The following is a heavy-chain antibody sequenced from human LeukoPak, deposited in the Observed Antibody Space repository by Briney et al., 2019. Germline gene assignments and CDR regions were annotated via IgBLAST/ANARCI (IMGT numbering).Heavy chain of an antibody. Sequence: GGSLRLSCAASGFTFSSYAMSWVRQAPGKGLEWVSAISGSGGSTYYADSVKGRFTISRDNSKNTLYLQMNSLRAEDTAVYYCARSFDNYYYYHMEVWGKGTTVTVSS. V-gene: IGHV3-23*01. CDR3: ARSFDNYYYYHMEV. D-gene: IGHD3-16*01. J-gene: IGHJ6*04. CDR1: GFTFSSYA. CDR2: ISGSGGST.